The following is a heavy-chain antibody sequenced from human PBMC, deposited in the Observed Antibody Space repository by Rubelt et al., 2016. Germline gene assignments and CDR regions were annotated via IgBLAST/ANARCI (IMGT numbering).Heavy chain of an antibody. CDR1: GGTFSSYA. D-gene: IGHD3-16*02. Sequence: QVQLVQSGAEVKKPGSSVKVSCKASGGTFSSYAISWVRQAPGQGLEWMGGIIPIFGTANYAQKFQGRVTMTRDTSTSTVYMEVSSLRSEDTAVYYCAGELTHPYYVWGSYRYTNACDIWGQGTMVTVSS. V-gene: IGHV1-69*06. CDR3: AGELTHPYYVWGSYRYTNACDI. CDR2: IIPIFGTA. J-gene: IGHJ3*02.